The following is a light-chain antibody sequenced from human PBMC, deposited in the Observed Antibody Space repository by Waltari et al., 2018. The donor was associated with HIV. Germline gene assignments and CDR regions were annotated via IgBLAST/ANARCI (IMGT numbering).Light chain of an antibody. J-gene: IGKJ2*01. Sequence: DIRLTQTPSTLSAAVRDTVTITCRASQNIGASLAWYQQKPGKAPTLLIYQASTLQTGVSSRFSGSGSGTEFTLTITSLQRDDFASYFCQQYETYYTFGQGSRLE. CDR2: QAS. V-gene: IGKV1-5*03. CDR3: QQYETYYT. CDR1: QNIGAS.